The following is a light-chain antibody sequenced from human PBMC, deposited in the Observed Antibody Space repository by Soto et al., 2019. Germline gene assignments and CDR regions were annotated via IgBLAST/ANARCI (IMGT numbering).Light chain of an antibody. CDR1: QSISSSY. CDR2: GAS. V-gene: IGKV3-20*01. J-gene: IGKJ5*01. Sequence: EIVLTQSPGTLSLSPGERATLSCRASQSISSSYLVWYQQKPGQAPRLLIYGASSRATGIPDRFSGSGSGTDFTLTISRLEPEDFAVYYCQQYGTSPITFGQGTRLEIK. CDR3: QQYGTSPIT.